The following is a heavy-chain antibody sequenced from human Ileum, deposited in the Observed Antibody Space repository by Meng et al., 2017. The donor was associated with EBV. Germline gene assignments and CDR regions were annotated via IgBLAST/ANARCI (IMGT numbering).Heavy chain of an antibody. Sequence: QVPLQQGGKGLLKPSETLSTPFAVDGGSFNDYYWTWLRQPPGKGLEWIGEIDQSGYTKFNPSLSSRATISRDTSNNQFSLRLNSVTAADTALYYCARYGRCNGNSFYCFDPWGQGTLVTVSS. J-gene: IGHJ5*02. D-gene: IGHD4-23*01. CDR3: ARYGRCNGNSFYCFDP. CDR1: GGSFNDYY. V-gene: IGHV4-34*01. CDR2: IDQSGYT.